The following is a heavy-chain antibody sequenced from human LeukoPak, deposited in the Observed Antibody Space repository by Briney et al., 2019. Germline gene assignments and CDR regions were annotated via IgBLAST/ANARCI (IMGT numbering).Heavy chain of an antibody. CDR2: IYYSGST. V-gene: IGHV4-39*01. CDR3: AGRRKYCSGGSCYPGYYYYYGMDV. CDR1: GGSISSSSYY. J-gene: IGHJ6*02. D-gene: IGHD2-15*01. Sequence: SETLSLTCTVSGGSISSSSYYWGWIRQPPGKGLEWIGSIYYSGSTYYNPSLKSRVTISVDTSKNQFSLKLSSVTAADTAVYYCAGRRKYCSGGSCYPGYYYYYGMDVWGQGTTVTVSS.